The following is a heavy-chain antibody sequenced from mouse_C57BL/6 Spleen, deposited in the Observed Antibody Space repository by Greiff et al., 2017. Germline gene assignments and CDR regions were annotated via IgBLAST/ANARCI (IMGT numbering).Heavy chain of an antibody. J-gene: IGHJ3*01. Sequence: VQLVESGAELARPGASVKLSCKASGYTFTSYGISWVKQRTGQGLEWIGEIYPRSGNTYYNEKFKGKATLTVDKSSSTAYMELRSLTTEDSAGYCCARSGDYDEGRFWAYWGQGTLVTVSA. CDR1: GYTFTSYG. V-gene: IGHV1-81*01. CDR3: ARSGDYDEGRFWAY. CDR2: IYPRSGNT. D-gene: IGHD2-4*01.